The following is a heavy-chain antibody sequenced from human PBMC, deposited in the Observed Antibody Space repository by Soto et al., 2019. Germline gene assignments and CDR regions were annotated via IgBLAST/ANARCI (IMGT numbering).Heavy chain of an antibody. CDR2: ISGRGGST. D-gene: IGHD1-26*01. CDR1: GFTFSSYA. J-gene: IGHJ4*02. CDR3: AKDSASGATSP. V-gene: IGHV3-23*01. Sequence: EVQLLESGGVLVQPRGSLRLSCAASGFTFSSYAMSCVRQAPGKGLEWVSAISGRGGSTYYADSVKGRFTISRDNSKSTLYLQMNSLRAEDTAVYYCAKDSASGATSPWGQGTLVTVSS.